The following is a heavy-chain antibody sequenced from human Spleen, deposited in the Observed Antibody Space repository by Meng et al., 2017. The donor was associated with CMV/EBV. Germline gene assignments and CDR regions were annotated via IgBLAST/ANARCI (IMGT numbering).Heavy chain of an antibody. D-gene: IGHD1-14*01. CDR2: INPNSGGT. Sequence: ASVKVSCKASGYTFTGYYMHWVRQAPGQGLEWMGWINPNSGGTNYAQKFQGRVTMTRDTSISTAYMELSRLRSDDTAVYYCARGAPLTNRHYYGMDVWGQGTTVTVSS. J-gene: IGHJ6*02. CDR3: ARGAPLTNRHYYGMDV. V-gene: IGHV1-2*02. CDR1: GYTFTGYY.